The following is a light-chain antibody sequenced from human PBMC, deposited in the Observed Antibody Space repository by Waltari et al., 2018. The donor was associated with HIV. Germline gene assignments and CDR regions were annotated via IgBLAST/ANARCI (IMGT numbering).Light chain of an antibody. J-gene: IGLJ2*01. CDR3: SSYTGTSTHVV. Sequence: QSALTQPASVSGSPGQSITISCIGTSSDVGDYNYVSWYQQHPGKAPKVMIYEVSNRPSGVSNRFSGSKSGNTASLTISGLQAEDEAYYYCSSYTGTSTHVVFGGGTKLTVL. CDR1: SSDVGDYNY. CDR2: EVS. V-gene: IGLV2-14*01.